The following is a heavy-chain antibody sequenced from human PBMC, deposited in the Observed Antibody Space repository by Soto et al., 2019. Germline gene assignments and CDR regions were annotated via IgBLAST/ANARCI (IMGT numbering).Heavy chain of an antibody. Sequence: QVQLQQWGAGLLKPSETLSLTCAVYGGSFSDYYWTWIRQPPGKGLEWIGEINHSGSTNYNPSLKSRVTISVDTSKNQFSLKLSSVTAADTAVYYCARGGAGVTENWFDPWGQGTLVTVSS. V-gene: IGHV4-34*02. CDR1: GGSFSDYY. CDR3: ARGGAGVTENWFDP. CDR2: INHSGST. J-gene: IGHJ5*02. D-gene: IGHD3-10*01.